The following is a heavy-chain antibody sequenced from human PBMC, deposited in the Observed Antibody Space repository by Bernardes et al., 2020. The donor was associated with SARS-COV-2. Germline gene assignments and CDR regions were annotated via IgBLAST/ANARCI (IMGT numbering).Heavy chain of an antibody. Sequence: GGSLRLSCAASGFTFSSYWMSWVRQAPGKGLEWVANIKQDGSEKYYVDSVKGRFTISRDNAKNSLYLQMNSLRAEDTAVYYCARVPWERITIFGEFDYWGQGTLVTVSS. CDR1: GFTFSSYW. J-gene: IGHJ4*02. CDR3: ARVPWERITIFGEFDY. V-gene: IGHV3-7*01. D-gene: IGHD3-3*01. CDR2: IKQDGSEK.